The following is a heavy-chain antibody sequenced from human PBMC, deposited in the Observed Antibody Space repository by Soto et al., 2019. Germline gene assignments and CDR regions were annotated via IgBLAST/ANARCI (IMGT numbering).Heavy chain of an antibody. CDR2: IYSNGIT. J-gene: IGHJ2*01. CDR3: ARHLGVHGSSWYVPGDLWYFDL. D-gene: IGHD6-13*01. Sequence: SETLSLTCTVSGGSISTYYWSWIRQPPGKGLEWIGYIYSNGITNYNPSLKSRVTISVGTSQNQVSLKVTSVTAADTAIYYCARHLGVHGSSWYVPGDLWYFDLWGRGTLVTVSS. CDR1: GGSISTYY. V-gene: IGHV4-59*08.